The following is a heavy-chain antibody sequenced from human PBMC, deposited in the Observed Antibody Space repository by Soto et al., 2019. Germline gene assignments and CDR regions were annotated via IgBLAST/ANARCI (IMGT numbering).Heavy chain of an antibody. V-gene: IGHV1-46*01. CDR2: INPSGGST. D-gene: IGHD6-6*01. CDR1: GYTFTSYY. CDR3: ARGPTGAARPMSFDY. J-gene: IGHJ4*02. Sequence: ASVKVSCKASGYTFTSYYMHWVRQAPGQGLEWMGIINPSGGSTSYAQKFQGRVTMTRDTSTSTVYMELSSLRFEDTAVYYCARGPTGAARPMSFDYWGQGTLVTVSS.